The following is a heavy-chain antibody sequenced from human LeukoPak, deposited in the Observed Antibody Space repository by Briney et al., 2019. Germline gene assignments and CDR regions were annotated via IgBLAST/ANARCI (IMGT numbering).Heavy chain of an antibody. J-gene: IGHJ4*02. Sequence: GGSLRLSCAASGFTLSDHYMEWVRQAPGKGLEWVARSRNKVNSYTTEYAASVKGRFTISRDDSKNSVYLQMNSLRAEDTAVYYCARDRQSYGDPFDYWGQGTLVTVSS. V-gene: IGHV3-72*01. CDR3: ARDRQSYGDPFDY. CDR2: SRNKVNSYTT. CDR1: GFTLSDHY. D-gene: IGHD4-17*01.